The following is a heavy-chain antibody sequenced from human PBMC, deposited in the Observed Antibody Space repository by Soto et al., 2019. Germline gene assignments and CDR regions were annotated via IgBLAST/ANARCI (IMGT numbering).Heavy chain of an antibody. CDR2: IRSKAYGGTT. CDR1: GFTFGDYA. J-gene: IGHJ4*02. V-gene: IGHV3-49*03. D-gene: IGHD5-12*01. CDR3: TRDPGVATGPIDY. Sequence: EVQLVESGGGLVQPGRSLRLSCTASGFTFGDYAMSWFRQAPGKGLEWVGFIRSKAYGGTTEYAASVKGRFTISRDDSKSIAYLQMNSLKTEDTAVYYCTRDPGVATGPIDYWGQGTLVTVSS.